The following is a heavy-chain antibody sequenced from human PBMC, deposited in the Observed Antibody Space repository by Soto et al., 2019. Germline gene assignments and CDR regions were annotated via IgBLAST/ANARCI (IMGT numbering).Heavy chain of an antibody. CDR2: ISGSGGST. V-gene: IGHV3-23*01. Sequence: PGESLKISCAASGFTFSNYGMSWVRQAPGKGLEWVSVISGSGGSTYYADSVKGRFTLSRDNSKNTVYLQMNSLRAEDTAVYYCAKDSPVGVPLLRDLHDWGQGTLVTVPS. CDR1: GFTFSNYG. CDR3: AKDSPVGVPLLRDLHD. J-gene: IGHJ1*01. D-gene: IGHD2-15*01.